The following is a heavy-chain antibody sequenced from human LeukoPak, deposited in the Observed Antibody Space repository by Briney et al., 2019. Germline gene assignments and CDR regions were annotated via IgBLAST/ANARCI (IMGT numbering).Heavy chain of an antibody. D-gene: IGHD4-23*01. J-gene: IGHJ2*01. CDR3: ARLHDYGGKNFDL. CDR1: GDSITSSSYY. CDR2: IYSYSGST. Sequence: SETLSLTCTVSGDSITSSSYYWGWIRQPPGMGLEWIGTIYSYSGSTYYNPSLKSRVTISVDTSKNQFSLKLTSVTAADTAVYYCARLHDYGGKNFDLWGRGTLVTVSS. V-gene: IGHV4-39*01.